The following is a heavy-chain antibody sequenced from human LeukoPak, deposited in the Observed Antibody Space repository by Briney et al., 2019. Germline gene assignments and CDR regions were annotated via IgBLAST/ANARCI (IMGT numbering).Heavy chain of an antibody. CDR2: INPNSGGT. CDR1: GYTFTGYY. V-gene: IGHV1-2*02. J-gene: IGHJ4*02. Sequence: ASVKVSCKASGYTFTGYYIHWVRQAPGQGLEWMGWINPNSGGTNYAQKFQGRVTMTRDTSISTAYMGLSRLTSDDTAVYYCARGDRRNFGELFGHKGRLDYWGQGTLVTVSS. CDR3: ARGDRRNFGELFGHKGRLDY. D-gene: IGHD3-10*01.